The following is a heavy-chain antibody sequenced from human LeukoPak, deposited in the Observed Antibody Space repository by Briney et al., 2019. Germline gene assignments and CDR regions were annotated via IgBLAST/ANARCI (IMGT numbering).Heavy chain of an antibody. CDR2: IYCSGST. V-gene: IGHV4-39*01. CDR3: ARHGYSYMIVMVNFDY. J-gene: IGHJ4*02. CDR1: RGSISSSSYY. Sequence: PSETLSLTCTLSRGSISSSSYYWGWIRPPPGKGLEWIGCIYCSGSTYYNPSLKSRVAISVDTSKNQFSLKLSSVTAADTAVYYCARHGYSYMIVMVNFDYWGQGTLVTVSS. D-gene: IGHD2-15*01.